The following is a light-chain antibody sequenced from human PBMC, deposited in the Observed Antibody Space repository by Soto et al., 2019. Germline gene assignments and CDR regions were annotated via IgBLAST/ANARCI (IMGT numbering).Light chain of an antibody. Sequence: QSVLTQPPSASGTPGQRVTIYCSGSSSNVGNYYVYWYQKLPGSAPNLLIYSDNQRPSGVPDRFSASKSGTSASLAISGLRSEDEDDYFCATWDAGMSGPRFGGGTKLTVL. CDR2: SDN. V-gene: IGLV1-47*02. J-gene: IGLJ3*02. CDR1: SSNVGNYY. CDR3: ATWDAGMSGPR.